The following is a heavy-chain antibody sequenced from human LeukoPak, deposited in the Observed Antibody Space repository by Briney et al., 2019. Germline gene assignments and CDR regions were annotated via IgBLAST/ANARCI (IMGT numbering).Heavy chain of an antibody. CDR1: GGSISSGDYY. Sequence: SETLSLTCTVSGGSISSGDYYWSWIRQPPGKGLEWIGYIYYSGSTYYNPTLKSRVTISVDTSKNQFSLKLSSVTAADTAVYYCARDVSYCSSTSCYRNWFDPWGQGTLVTVSS. J-gene: IGHJ5*02. CDR2: IYYSGST. CDR3: ARDVSYCSSTSCYRNWFDP. V-gene: IGHV4-30-4*08. D-gene: IGHD2-2*01.